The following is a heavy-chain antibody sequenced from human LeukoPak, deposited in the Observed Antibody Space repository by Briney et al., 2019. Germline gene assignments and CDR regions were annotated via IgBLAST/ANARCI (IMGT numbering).Heavy chain of an antibody. Sequence: GESLKISCVASEFTFSDYAMSWVRQAPGKGLEWVSAITGSGGSTYYADSVKGRFTISRDNSKNTLYLQMNSLRADDTAVYYCAKGKDCWGQGTLVTVSS. V-gene: IGHV3-23*01. CDR2: ITGSGGST. CDR3: AKGKDC. J-gene: IGHJ4*02. CDR1: EFTFSDYA.